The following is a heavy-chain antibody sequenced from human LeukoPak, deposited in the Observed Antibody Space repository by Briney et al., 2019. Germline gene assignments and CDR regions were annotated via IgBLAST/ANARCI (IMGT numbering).Heavy chain of an antibody. CDR3: ASGIRTAAITY. V-gene: IGHV4-59*01. Sequence: SETLSLTCTVSGGSISSFYWSWIRQPPGKGLEWIGYVYYSGTTNYNPSLKSRVTISVDMSKNQFSLKLSSVTAADTAVYYCASGIRTAAITYWGQGTLVTVSS. CDR1: GGSISSFY. D-gene: IGHD2-2*02. CDR2: VYYSGTT. J-gene: IGHJ4*02.